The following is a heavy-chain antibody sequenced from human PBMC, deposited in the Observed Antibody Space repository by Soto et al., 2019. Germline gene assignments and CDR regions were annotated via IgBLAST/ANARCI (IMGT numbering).Heavy chain of an antibody. V-gene: IGHV4-59*08. Sequence: SETLSLTCTGSGGSISSYYWSWIRQPPGKGLEWIGNIYYHGSTYYNPSLKSRVTISVDTSNNQLSLKLRSVTAADTAVYYCARHDGFSSGWIFDYWGHGTLVTVSS. CDR1: GGSISSYY. CDR3: ARHDGFSSGWIFDY. J-gene: IGHJ4*01. D-gene: IGHD6-19*01. CDR2: IYYHGST.